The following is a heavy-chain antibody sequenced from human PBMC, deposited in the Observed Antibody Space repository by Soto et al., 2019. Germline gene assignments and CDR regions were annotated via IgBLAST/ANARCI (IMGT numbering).Heavy chain of an antibody. CDR2: IDPSGGST. CDR1: GYNFTSYY. CDR3: ARDLTGGPTYYDFWSGYSPVDY. V-gene: IGHV1-46*03. Sequence: ASVKVSCKSSGYNFTSYYMHWARQAPGQGLEWMGIIDPSGGSTSYAQKFQGRVSMTRDTSTSTVHMDLNSLRSEDTAVYYCARDLTGGPTYYDFWSGYSPVDYWGLGTLVTVSS. D-gene: IGHD3-3*01. J-gene: IGHJ4*02.